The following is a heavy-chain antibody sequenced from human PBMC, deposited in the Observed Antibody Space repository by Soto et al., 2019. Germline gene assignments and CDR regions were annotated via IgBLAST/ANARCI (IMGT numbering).Heavy chain of an antibody. D-gene: IGHD5-12*01. J-gene: IGHJ3*01. CDR1: GFNTRNYL. Sequence: EVQLLESGGGLVQPGGSLRLSCEVSGFNTRNYLMSWVRQAPGKGLEWVSGMSVSGATHYADSVKGRFTISKDFSKNTLYLQINTLRAEDTAVYHCEGSWTWGQGTMVTVSS. V-gene: IGHV3-23*01. CDR2: MSVSGAT. CDR3: EGSWT.